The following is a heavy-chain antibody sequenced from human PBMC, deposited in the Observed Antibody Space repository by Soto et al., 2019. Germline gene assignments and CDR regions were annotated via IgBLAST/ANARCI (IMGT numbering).Heavy chain of an antibody. D-gene: IGHD6-13*01. CDR1: GDTISTGGYS. Sequence: SETLSLTCGVSGDTISTGGYSWAWIRQPPGKALECIGHTYHSGNPYYNPSLKSRVIISVDRSKNQFSLKVSSVTAADTTVYYCAKLGIVASGPLHYWGQGTLVTVSS. CDR2: TYHSGNP. CDR3: AKLGIVASGPLHY. J-gene: IGHJ4*02. V-gene: IGHV4-30-2*01.